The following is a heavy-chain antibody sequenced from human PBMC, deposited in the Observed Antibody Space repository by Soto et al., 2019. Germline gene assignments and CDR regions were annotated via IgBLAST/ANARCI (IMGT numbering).Heavy chain of an antibody. CDR2: INHSGST. Sequence: PSETLSLTCTVSGGSISSYYWSCIRQPPGKGLEWIGEINHSGSTNYNPSLKSRVTISVDTSKNQFSLKLTSVTAADTAVYYCARDKITGLFDYWGQGTLVTVSS. CDR1: GGSISSYY. J-gene: IGHJ4*02. V-gene: IGHV4-34*01. D-gene: IGHD2-8*02. CDR3: ARDKITGLFDY.